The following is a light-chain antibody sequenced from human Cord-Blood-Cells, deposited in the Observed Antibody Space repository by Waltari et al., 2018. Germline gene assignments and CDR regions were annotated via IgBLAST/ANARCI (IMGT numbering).Light chain of an antibody. J-gene: IGLJ1*01. CDR2: YDS. Sequence: SYVLTPPPSGSVALGKKASITCGGNNIGSKRVHWYQQKPGQAPVLVIYYDSDRPSGIPERFSGSNSGNTSTLTISRVEAGDEADYYCQVWDSSSDHYVFGTGTKVTVL. CDR3: QVWDSSSDHYV. CDR1: NIGSKR. V-gene: IGLV3-21*04.